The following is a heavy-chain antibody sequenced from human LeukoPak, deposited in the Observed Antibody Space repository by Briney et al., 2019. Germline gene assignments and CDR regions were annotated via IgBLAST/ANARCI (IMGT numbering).Heavy chain of an antibody. J-gene: IGHJ4*02. Sequence: GGSLRLSCAASGFTFSSYWMHWVRQGPGKGLVWVSRITSDGSDTSYADSVKGRFTISRDNARNTLYLQMNSLRAEDTAVYYCARERGVSHPFDYWGQGTLVTVSS. V-gene: IGHV3-74*01. CDR2: ITSDGSDT. CDR1: GFTFSSYW. D-gene: IGHD2-21*01. CDR3: ARERGVSHPFDY.